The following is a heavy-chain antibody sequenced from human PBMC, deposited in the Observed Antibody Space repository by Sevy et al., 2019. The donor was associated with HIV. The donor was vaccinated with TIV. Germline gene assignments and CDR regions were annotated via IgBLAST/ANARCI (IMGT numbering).Heavy chain of an antibody. CDR1: GYSFTSHW. Sequence: GESLKISCQGSGYSFTSHWIGWVRHMPGKGLEWMGIIYPEDSETRYSPSFQGQVTFSADKSISTAYLQWSSLKASYTAMYYCATSRSGYFDSSGYYIYWGQGTLVTVAS. V-gene: IGHV5-51*01. D-gene: IGHD3-22*01. J-gene: IGHJ4*02. CDR2: IYPEDSET. CDR3: ATSRSGYFDSSGYYIY.